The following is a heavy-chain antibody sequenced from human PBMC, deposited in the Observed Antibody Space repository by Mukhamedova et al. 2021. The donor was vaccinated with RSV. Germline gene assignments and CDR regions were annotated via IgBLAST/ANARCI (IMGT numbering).Heavy chain of an antibody. CDR2: IKEDGSAK. D-gene: IGHD2-15*01. CDR3: ARDPGYSAFDF. Sequence: GKGLEFVANIKEDGSAKNQVDSVKGRFTISRDNAENSVYLQMNNLRAEDTAIYYCARDPGYSAFDFWGRGTLFTVSS. J-gene: IGHJ4*02. V-gene: IGHV3-7*01.